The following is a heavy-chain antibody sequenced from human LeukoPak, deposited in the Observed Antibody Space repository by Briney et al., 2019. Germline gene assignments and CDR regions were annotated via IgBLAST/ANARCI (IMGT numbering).Heavy chain of an antibody. CDR1: GFTFSSYW. CDR3: ARGRPHGNDY. D-gene: IGHD4-23*01. CDR2: IASDGSST. V-gene: IGHV3-74*01. J-gene: IGHJ4*02. Sequence: GGSLRLSCAASGFTFSSYWMSWVRQAPGKGLVWVSRIASDGSSTTYADSVKGRFSISRDNAKNTLYLQMNSLRVEDTAVYYCARGRPHGNDYWGQGTLVTVSS.